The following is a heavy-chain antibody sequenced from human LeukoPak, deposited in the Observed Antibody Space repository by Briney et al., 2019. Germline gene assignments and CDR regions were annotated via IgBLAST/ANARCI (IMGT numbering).Heavy chain of an antibody. V-gene: IGHV3-30*18. CDR2: ISYDGSNK. Sequence: PGGSLRLSCAASGFTFSSYGMHWVRQAPGKGLEWVAVISYDGSNKYYADSVKGRFTISRDNSKNTLYLQMNSLRAEDTAVYYCAKDPRDYYYYMDVWGKGTTVTVSS. CDR1: GFTFSSYG. CDR3: AKDPRDYYYYMDV. J-gene: IGHJ6*03.